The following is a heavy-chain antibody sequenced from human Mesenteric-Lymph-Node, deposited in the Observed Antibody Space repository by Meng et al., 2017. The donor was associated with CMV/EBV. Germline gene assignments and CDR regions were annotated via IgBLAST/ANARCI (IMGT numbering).Heavy chain of an antibody. V-gene: IGHV5-51*01. J-gene: IGHJ4*02. CDR3: ARQGLYYYGSGSYLPDY. CDR1: YSLTSYW. CDR2: IYPGDSDT. Sequence: YSLTSYWIGWVRQMPGKGLEWMGIIYPGDSDTRYSPSFQGQVTISADKSISTAYLQWSSLKASDTAMYYCARQGLYYYGSGSYLPDYWGQGTLVTVSS. D-gene: IGHD3-10*01.